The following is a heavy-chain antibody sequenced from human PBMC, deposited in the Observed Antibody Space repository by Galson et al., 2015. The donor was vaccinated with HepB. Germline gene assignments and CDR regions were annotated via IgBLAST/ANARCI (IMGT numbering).Heavy chain of an antibody. V-gene: IGHV1-18*01. CDR1: GYTFTSYG. D-gene: IGHD2-2*01. CDR3: ARDARHQLRHHDAFDI. J-gene: IGHJ3*02. Sequence: QSGAEVKKPGASVKVSCKASGYTFTSYGISWVRQAPGQGLEWMGWISAYNGNTNYAQKLQGRVTMTTDTSTSTAYMELRSLRSDDTAVYYCARDARHQLRHHDAFDIWGQGTLVTVSS. CDR2: ISAYNGNT.